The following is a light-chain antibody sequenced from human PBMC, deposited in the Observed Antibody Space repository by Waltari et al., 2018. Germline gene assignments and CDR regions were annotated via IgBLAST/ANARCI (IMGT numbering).Light chain of an antibody. CDR1: QSVSSN. J-gene: IGKJ1*01. CDR2: GAS. CDR3: QQYNNWPRT. Sequence: EIVMTQSPATLSVSAGERATLSCMASQSVSSNLAWYQHKPGQAPRLLIYGASTRATGIPARFSGSGSGTEFALTISSLQSEDFAVYYCQQYNNWPRTFGQGTKVEIK. V-gene: IGKV3-15*01.